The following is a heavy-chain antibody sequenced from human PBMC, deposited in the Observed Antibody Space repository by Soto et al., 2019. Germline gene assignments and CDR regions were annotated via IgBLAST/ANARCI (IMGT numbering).Heavy chain of an antibody. J-gene: IGHJ6*02. CDR1: GGSISIGGYD. CDR2: IYYSGST. Sequence: SETLSLTCTVSGGSISIGGYDWSWIRQHPGKGLEWIGYIYYSGSTYYNPSLKSRVTISVDTSKNQFSLKLSSVTAADTAVYYCASLVVPTYGMDVWGQGTTVTVSS. D-gene: IGHD2-2*01. CDR3: ASLVVPTYGMDV. V-gene: IGHV4-31*03.